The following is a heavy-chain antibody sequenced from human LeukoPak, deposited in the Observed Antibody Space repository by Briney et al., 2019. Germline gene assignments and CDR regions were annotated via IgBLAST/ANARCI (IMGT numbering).Heavy chain of an antibody. V-gene: IGHV4-34*01. CDR1: GGSFSGYY. J-gene: IGHJ4*02. CDR3: ANYYDSSGYSGFDY. CDR2: INHSGST. D-gene: IGHD3-22*01. Sequence: ASETLSLTCAVYGGSFSGYYWSWIRQPPGKGLEWIGEINHSGSTNYNPSLKSRVTISVDTSKNQFSLKLSSVTAADTAVYYCANYYDSSGYSGFDYWGQGTLVTVSP.